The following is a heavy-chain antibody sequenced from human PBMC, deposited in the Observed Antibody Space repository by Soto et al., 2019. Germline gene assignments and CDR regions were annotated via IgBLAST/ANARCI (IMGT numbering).Heavy chain of an antibody. V-gene: IGHV1-18*01. D-gene: IGHD3-9*01. CDR3: ARDYDILTGQPYNWFDP. CDR1: GYTFTSYG. Sequence: ASVKVSCKASGYTFTSYGISWVRQAPGQGLEWMGWISAYNGNTNYAQKLQGRVTMTTDTSTSTAYMELRSLRSDDTAVYYCARDYDILTGQPYNWFDPWGQGTLVTVSS. CDR2: ISAYNGNT. J-gene: IGHJ5*02.